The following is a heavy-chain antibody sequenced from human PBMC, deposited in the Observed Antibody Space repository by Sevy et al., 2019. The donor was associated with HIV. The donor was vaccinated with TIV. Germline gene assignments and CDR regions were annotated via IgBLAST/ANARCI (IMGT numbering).Heavy chain of an antibody. Sequence: GGSLRLSCAASGFAFYDYSMSWIRQAPGKGLEWVGTLSFGCGKINYADSVKGRFTISRENSKNSFYLQMDNLRVEDTALYYCAREGCTRPHDYWGQGTRVTVSS. CDR1: GFAFYDYS. V-gene: IGHV3-23*01. D-gene: IGHD2-8*01. CDR3: AREGCTRPHDY. CDR2: LSFGCGKI. J-gene: IGHJ4*02.